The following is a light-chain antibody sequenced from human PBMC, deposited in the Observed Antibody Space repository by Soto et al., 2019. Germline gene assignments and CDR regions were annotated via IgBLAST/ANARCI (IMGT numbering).Light chain of an antibody. J-gene: IGKJ1*01. CDR1: QTNGIF. V-gene: IGKV1-39*01. CDR3: QRSYGSPPWT. CDR2: GAS. Sequence: DIQMTQSPSSLSASVGDRGTITCRASQTNGIFLNGSQQKPGQPPPHLLYGASTLQGGVPSRFSGSGSGTDFTLTISRLQPEDFATYYCQRSYGSPPWTFGQGTKVDIK.